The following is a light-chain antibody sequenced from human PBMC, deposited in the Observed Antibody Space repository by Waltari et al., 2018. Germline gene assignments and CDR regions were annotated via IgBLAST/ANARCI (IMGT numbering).Light chain of an antibody. Sequence: EIVMTQSPATLSVSPGDTATLPCRASQSVSSKLAWYQLKPGQAPRLLIYGAFTRATGIPARFSGSVSGTEFILTISSMQSEDFAVYYCQQYNYWPPWTFGQGTKVEIK. J-gene: IGKJ1*01. CDR1: QSVSSK. V-gene: IGKV3-15*01. CDR2: GAF. CDR3: QQYNYWPPWT.